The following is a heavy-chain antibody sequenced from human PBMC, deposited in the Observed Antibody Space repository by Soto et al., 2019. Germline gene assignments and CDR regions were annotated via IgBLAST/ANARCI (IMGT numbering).Heavy chain of an antibody. CDR3: VRYWYGYGAH. CDR1: GFTVSNNY. Sequence: EVQVAESGGGLIQPGGSLRLSCAASGFTVSNNYMSWARQAPGKGLEWVSVIHAGGTTNYADSVKGRFTISRDNSKNMVYLQLDGVRAEDTAVYYCVRYWYGYGAHWGQGTLVTVS. D-gene: IGHD5-12*01. J-gene: IGHJ4*02. V-gene: IGHV3-53*01. CDR2: IHAGGTT.